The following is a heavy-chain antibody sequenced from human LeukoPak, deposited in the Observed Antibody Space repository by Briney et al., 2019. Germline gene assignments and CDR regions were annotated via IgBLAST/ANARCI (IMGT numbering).Heavy chain of an antibody. CDR1: GFTFSSYA. Sequence: GGSLRLSCAASGFTFSSYAMSWVRQAPGKGLEWVSTISDSGVNTYYADSVKGRFTISRDNSRDTLYLQVNSLRAEDTAVYYCTRDPRRLDYWGQGTLVTVSS. J-gene: IGHJ4*02. CDR3: TRDPRRLDY. V-gene: IGHV3-23*01. CDR2: ISDSGVNT.